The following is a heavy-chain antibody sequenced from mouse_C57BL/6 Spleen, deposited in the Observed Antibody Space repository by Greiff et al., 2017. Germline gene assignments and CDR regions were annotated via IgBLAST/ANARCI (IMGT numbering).Heavy chain of an antibody. CDR3: ARKYYGNEDFDY. D-gene: IGHD2-1*01. CDR2: INPNNGGT. J-gene: IGHJ2*01. Sequence: EVHLVESGPELVKPGASVKIPCKASGYTFTDYNMDWVKQSHGKSLEWIGDINPNNGGTIYNQKFKGKATLTVDKSSSTAYMELRSLTSEDTAVYYCARKYYGNEDFDYWGQGTTLTVSS. CDR1: GYTFTDYN. V-gene: IGHV1-18*01.